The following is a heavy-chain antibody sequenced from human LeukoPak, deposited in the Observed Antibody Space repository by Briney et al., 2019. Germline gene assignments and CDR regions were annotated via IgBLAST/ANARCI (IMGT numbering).Heavy chain of an antibody. CDR1: GGSISSSSYY. Sequence: SETLSLTCTVSGGSISSSSYYWGWIRQPPGKGLEWIGSIYDSGSTYYNPSLKSRVTISVNTYKKQYSLKVRSVTAADTAVYYCARHVVASSNGNWFDPWGQGTLVTVSS. V-gene: IGHV4-39*01. CDR2: IYDSGST. CDR3: ARHVVASSNGNWFDP. J-gene: IGHJ5*02. D-gene: IGHD4-11*01.